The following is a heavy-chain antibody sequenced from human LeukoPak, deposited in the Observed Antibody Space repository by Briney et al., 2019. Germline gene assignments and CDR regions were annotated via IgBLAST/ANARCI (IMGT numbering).Heavy chain of an antibody. CDR1: GFTFSSYA. V-gene: IGHV3-23*01. Sequence: GGSLRLSCAASGFTFSSYAMSWVRQAPGKGLEWVSAISGSGGSTYYADPLKGRFSISRDNSKNTLYLQMNSQRAEDTAVYYCAKEMGHYGSGSYYNWGQGTLVTVSS. J-gene: IGHJ4*02. D-gene: IGHD3-10*01. CDR3: AKEMGHYGSGSYYN. CDR2: ISGSGGST.